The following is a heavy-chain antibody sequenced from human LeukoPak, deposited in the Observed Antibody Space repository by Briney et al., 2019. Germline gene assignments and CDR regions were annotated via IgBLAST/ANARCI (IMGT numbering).Heavy chain of an antibody. J-gene: IGHJ6*03. CDR3: ARDRGAKYYYYMDV. D-gene: IGHD1-26*01. CDR1: GGSISSYY. CDR2: IYYSGST. Sequence: PSETLSLTCTVSGGSISSYYWSWIRQPPGKGLEWIEYIYYSGSTNYNPSLKSRVTISVDTSKNQFSLKLSSVTAADTAVYYCARDRGAKYYYYMDVWGKGTTVTVSS. V-gene: IGHV4-59*01.